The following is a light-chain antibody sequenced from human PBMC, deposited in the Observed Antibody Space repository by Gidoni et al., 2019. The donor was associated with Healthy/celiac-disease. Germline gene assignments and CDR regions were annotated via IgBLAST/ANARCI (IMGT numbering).Light chain of an antibody. J-gene: IGKJ3*01. CDR3: QQYGSSRGVFT. V-gene: IGKV3-20*01. CDR2: GAS. CDR1: QSVSSSY. Sequence: EIVLTQSPGTLSLSPGERATLSCRASQSVSSSYLAWYQQKPGQAPRLIIYGASSRATGIPDRFSGSGSGTDFTLTISRLEPEDFAVYYCQQYGSSRGVFTFXPXTKVDIK.